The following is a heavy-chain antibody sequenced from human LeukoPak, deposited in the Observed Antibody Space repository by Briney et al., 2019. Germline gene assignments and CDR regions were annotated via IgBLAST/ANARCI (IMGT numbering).Heavy chain of an antibody. V-gene: IGHV3-30*18. CDR1: GFTFSSYG. D-gene: IGHD6-13*01. J-gene: IGHJ6*02. Sequence: GGSLRLSCAASGFTFSSYGMHWVRQAPGKGLEWVAVISYDGSNKYYADSVKGRFTISRDNSKNTLYLQMNSLRAEDTAVYYCAKDHPGYSSSWYSMDVWGQGTTVTVSS. CDR2: ISYDGSNK. CDR3: AKDHPGYSSSWYSMDV.